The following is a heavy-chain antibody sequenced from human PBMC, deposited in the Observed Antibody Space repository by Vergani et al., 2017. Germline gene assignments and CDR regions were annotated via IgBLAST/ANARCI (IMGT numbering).Heavy chain of an antibody. J-gene: IGHJ3*02. Sequence: QVQLVQSGAEVKKPGASVKVSCKASGYTFTSYAMHWVRQAPGQRLEWMGWINAGNGNTKYSQKFQGRVTITRDTSASTAYMELSSLRSEDTAVYYCARDYLPGYYDSSVATGHAFDIWGQGTMVTVSS. CDR1: GYTFTSYA. CDR3: ARDYLPGYYDSSVATGHAFDI. CDR2: INAGNGNT. V-gene: IGHV1-3*01. D-gene: IGHD3-22*01.